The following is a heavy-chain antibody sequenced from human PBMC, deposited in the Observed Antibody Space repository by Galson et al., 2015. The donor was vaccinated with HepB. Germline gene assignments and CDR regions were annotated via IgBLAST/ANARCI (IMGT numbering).Heavy chain of an antibody. CDR2: ISSSSSTI. V-gene: IGHV3-48*02. Sequence: SLRLSCAASGFTFSSYSMNWVRQAPGKGLEWVSYISSSSSTIYYADSVKGRFTISRDNAKNSLYLQMNSLRDEDTAVYYCARDRHHTMIGATTQDWGQGTLVTVSS. CDR1: GFTFSSYS. CDR3: ARDRHHTMIGATTQD. D-gene: IGHD3-22*01. J-gene: IGHJ4*02.